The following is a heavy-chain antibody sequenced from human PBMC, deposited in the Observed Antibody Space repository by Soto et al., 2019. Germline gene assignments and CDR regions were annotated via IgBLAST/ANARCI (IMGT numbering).Heavy chain of an antibody. CDR1: GFTFNNYG. D-gene: IGHD6-13*01. CDR2: ISNDGSDK. Sequence: QVQLVESGGGVVQPGRSLRLSCAASGFTFNNYGMHWVRQAPGKGLEWLAVISNDGSDKYYANSVKGRFTISRDNSKNILYLQMSSLRAEDTAVYYWTRQQIPPHSRGAAKARGGMDVWGQGTTVTVSS. CDR3: TRQQIPPHSRGAAKARGGMDV. V-gene: IGHV3-33*01. J-gene: IGHJ6*02.